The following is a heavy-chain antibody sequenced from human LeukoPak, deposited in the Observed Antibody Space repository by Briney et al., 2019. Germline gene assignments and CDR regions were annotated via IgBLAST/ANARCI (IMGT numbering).Heavy chain of an antibody. CDR1: GFTFSSYA. Sequence: PGGSLRLSCAASGFTFSSYAMSWVRQAPGKGLEWVSAISGSGGSTYYADSVKGRFTISRDNSKNTLYLQMNSLRAEDTAVYYCAKVFGESVVVITRSYFDYWGQGTLVTVSS. V-gene: IGHV3-23*01. J-gene: IGHJ4*02. D-gene: IGHD3-22*01. CDR2: ISGSGGST. CDR3: AKVFGESVVVITRSYFDY.